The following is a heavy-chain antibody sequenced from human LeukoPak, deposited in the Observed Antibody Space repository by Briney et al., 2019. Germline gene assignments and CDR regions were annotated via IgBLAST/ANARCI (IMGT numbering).Heavy chain of an antibody. V-gene: IGHV4-59*11. CDR1: GGSLSSHY. J-gene: IGHJ4*02. CDR2: IHDTGST. Sequence: PSETLSLTCSVSGGSLSSHYWSWIRQPPGKGLELIGHIHDTGSTFYNPSLRGRVTISLDTSNNQFSLKLTSMTAADTAAYYCARFSSGCSTSSCYLTYWGQGTLVTVS. CDR3: ARFSSGCSTSSCYLTY. D-gene: IGHD2-2*01.